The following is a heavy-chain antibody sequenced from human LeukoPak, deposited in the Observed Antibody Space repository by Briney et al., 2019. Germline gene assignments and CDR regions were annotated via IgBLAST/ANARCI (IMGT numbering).Heavy chain of an antibody. CDR2: INPNSGDT. CDR3: ARDRATYGPEYDD. V-gene: IGHV1-2*02. CDR1: GYTFTDYF. Sequence: EASVKVPCKASGYTFTDYFIHWVRQAPGQGLEWMAWINPNSGDTNCAQKFQGRVTMTRDTSITTAYMEVNSLRSDDTAVYYCARDRATYGPEYDDWGQGTLVTVSS. J-gene: IGHJ4*02. D-gene: IGHD3-10*01.